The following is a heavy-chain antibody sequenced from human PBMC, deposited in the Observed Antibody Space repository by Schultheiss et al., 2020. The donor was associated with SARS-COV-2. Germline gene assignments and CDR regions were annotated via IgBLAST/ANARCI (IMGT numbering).Heavy chain of an antibody. D-gene: IGHD6-6*01. V-gene: IGHV3-11*04. CDR3: ARDLQLVRDPKYYYYGMDV. CDR1: GFTFSDYY. Sequence: GESLKISCAASGFTFSDYYMSWIRQAPGKGLEWVSYISSSGSTIYYADSVKGRFTISRDNAKNSLYLQMNSLRAEDTAVYYCARDLQLVRDPKYYYYGMDVWGQGTTVTVSS. J-gene: IGHJ6*02. CDR2: ISSSGSTI.